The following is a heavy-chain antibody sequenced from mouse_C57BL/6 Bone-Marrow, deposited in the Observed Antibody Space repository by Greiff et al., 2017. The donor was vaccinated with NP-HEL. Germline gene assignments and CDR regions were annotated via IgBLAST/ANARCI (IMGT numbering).Heavy chain of an antibody. J-gene: IGHJ3*01. D-gene: IGHD1-1*01. CDR1: GYTFTSYW. Sequence: DVKLVESGTVLARPGASVKMSCKTSGYTFTSYWMHWVKQRPGQGLEWIGAIYPGNSDTSYNQKFKGKAKLTAVTSASTAYMELSSLTNEDSAVYYCTNNYYGSSYAWFAYWGQGTLVTVSA. CDR3: TNNYYGSSYAWFAY. V-gene: IGHV1-5*01. CDR2: IYPGNSDT.